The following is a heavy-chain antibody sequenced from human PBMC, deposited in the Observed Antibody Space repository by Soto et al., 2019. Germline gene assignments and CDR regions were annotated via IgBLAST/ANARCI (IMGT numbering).Heavy chain of an antibody. CDR3: ARSIRGPRRFNGMDV. CDR2: IERDDDDK. J-gene: IGHJ6*02. D-gene: IGHD1-20*01. CDR1: GGTINSGDYF. Sequence: TLSLTCSVSGGTINSGDYFWSWIRQPPGKGLEWLALIERDDDDKYYSTSLKTRLTISKDTRKNQVVLIMANMEPADTATYYCARSIRGPRRFNGMDVWGQGTTVTVSS. V-gene: IGHV2-70*13.